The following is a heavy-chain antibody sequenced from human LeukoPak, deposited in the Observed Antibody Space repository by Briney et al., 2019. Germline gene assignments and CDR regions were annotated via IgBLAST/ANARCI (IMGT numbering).Heavy chain of an antibody. CDR2: INWNGGST. J-gene: IGHJ4*02. D-gene: IGHD6-6*01. Sequence: GGSLRLSCAASGFTFDDYGMSWVRQAPGKGLEWVSGINWNGGSTGYADSVKGRFTISRDNAKNSLYLQMNSLRVEDTAVYFCARARYSSSSGDYWGRGTLVTVSS. V-gene: IGHV3-20*04. CDR3: ARARYSSSSGDY. CDR1: GFTFDDYG.